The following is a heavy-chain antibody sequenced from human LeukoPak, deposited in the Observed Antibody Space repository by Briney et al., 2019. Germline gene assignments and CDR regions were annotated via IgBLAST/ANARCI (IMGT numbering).Heavy chain of an antibody. Sequence: GGSLRLSCAASGFTVSGIYMTWVRQAPGKGLEWVSVIYSGGSTYFADSVKGRFTISRDNSKNTLYLQMNSLRAEDTAVYYCAKVYSSGYLDAFDIWGQGTMVTVSS. CDR1: GFTVSGIY. D-gene: IGHD6-19*01. CDR3: AKVYSSGYLDAFDI. V-gene: IGHV3-53*01. CDR2: IYSGGST. J-gene: IGHJ3*02.